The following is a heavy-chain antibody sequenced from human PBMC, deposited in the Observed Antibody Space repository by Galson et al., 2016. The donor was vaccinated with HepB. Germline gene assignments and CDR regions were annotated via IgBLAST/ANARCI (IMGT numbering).Heavy chain of an antibody. V-gene: IGHV1-18*01. Sequence: SVKVSCKASGYNFVNYGISWVRKVPGQGLEWMGWISAHNDNTNYKQKFQGRVTMTTDPSTSTAYMELRSLRSDDTAVYYCARDTPVEMIHLPFDEFYYGIDLWGQGTTVTVSS. J-gene: IGHJ6*01. CDR1: GYNFVNYG. D-gene: IGHD5-24*01. CDR3: ARDTPVEMIHLPFDEFYYGIDL. CDR2: ISAHNDNT.